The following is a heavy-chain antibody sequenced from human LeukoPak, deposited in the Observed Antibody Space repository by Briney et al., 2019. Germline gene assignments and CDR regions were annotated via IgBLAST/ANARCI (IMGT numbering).Heavy chain of an antibody. CDR2: INPSDNAT. CDR1: GYTFTSYY. Sequence: ASVKVSCKASGYTFTSYYMHWVRQAPGQGLEWMGIINPSDNATKVAQKFQGRVNVTTDASTSTVYMELSSLRSEDTAVYFCARDATIRRNGNRYGHPDYWGQGTLVTVSS. V-gene: IGHV1-46*01. CDR3: ARDATIRRNGNRYGHPDY. J-gene: IGHJ4*02. D-gene: IGHD5-24*01.